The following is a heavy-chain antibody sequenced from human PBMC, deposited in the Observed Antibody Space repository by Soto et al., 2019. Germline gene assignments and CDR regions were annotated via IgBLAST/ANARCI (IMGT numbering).Heavy chain of an antibody. Sequence: PGGSLRLSCIASGFTFGTYAMSWVRQAPGEGLEWVGRIRSKANSYATAYAASVKGRFTISRDDSKNTAYLQMNSLKTEDTAVYYCTAFIVLVPAAPPYYYYGMDVWGQGTTVTVSS. CDR3: TAFIVLVPAAPPYYYYGMDV. CDR1: GFTFGTYA. J-gene: IGHJ6*02. V-gene: IGHV3-73*01. CDR2: IRSKANSYAT. D-gene: IGHD2-2*01.